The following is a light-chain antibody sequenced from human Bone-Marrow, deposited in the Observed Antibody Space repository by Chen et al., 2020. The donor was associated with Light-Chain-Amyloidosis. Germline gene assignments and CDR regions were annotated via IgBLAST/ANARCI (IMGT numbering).Light chain of an antibody. CDR3: QVWDRSSDRPV. V-gene: IGLV3-21*02. CDR2: DDS. J-gene: IGLJ3*02. Sequence: SYVLTQPSSVSVAPVQTATLACGGNNIGSTSVHWYQQTPGQAPLLVVYDDSDRPSGIPERLSGSNSGNTATLTSSRVEAGDEADYYCQVWDRSSDRPVFGGGTKLTVL. CDR1: NIGSTS.